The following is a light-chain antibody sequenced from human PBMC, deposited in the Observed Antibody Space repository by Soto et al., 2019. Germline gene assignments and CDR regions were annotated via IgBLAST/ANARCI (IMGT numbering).Light chain of an antibody. J-gene: IGLJ2*01. CDR2: YND. CDR3: QSYDSSLSGHVV. V-gene: IGLV1-40*01. Sequence: QSALTQPPSVSGAPGQRVTISCTGSSSNLGSGFDVQWYQQLPGTAPKLLIYYNDNRPSGVPDRFSGSKSGTSASLAITGLQADDEADYYCQSYDSSLSGHVVFGGGTKVTVL. CDR1: SSNLGSGFD.